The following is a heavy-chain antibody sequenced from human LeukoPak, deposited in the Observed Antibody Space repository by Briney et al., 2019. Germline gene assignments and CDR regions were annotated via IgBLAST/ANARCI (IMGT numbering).Heavy chain of an antibody. CDR2: ISSSGSTI. CDR1: GFTFSDYY. D-gene: IGHD3-3*01. Sequence: GGSLRLSCAASGFTFSDYYMSWIRQAPGKGLEWVSYISSSGSTIYYADSVKGRFTISRDNAKNSLYLQMNSLRAEDTAVYYCARDKYYDFWSGYYRFDPWGRGTLVTVSS. V-gene: IGHV3-11*04. J-gene: IGHJ5*02. CDR3: ARDKYYDFWSGYYRFDP.